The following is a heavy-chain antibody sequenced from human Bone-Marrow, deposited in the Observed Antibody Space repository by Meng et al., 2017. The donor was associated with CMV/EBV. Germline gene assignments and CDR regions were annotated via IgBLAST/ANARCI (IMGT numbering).Heavy chain of an antibody. V-gene: IGHV4-61*01. CDR1: GGSVSSGSYY. J-gene: IGHJ4*02. D-gene: IGHD3-3*01. CDR3: ARVRPRFLEWLFDY. CDR2: IYYSGST. Sequence: SETLSLTCTVSGGSVSSGSYYWSWIRQPPGKGLEWIGYIYYSGSTNYNPSLKSRVTISVDKSKNQFSLKLSSVTAADTAMYYCARVRPRFLEWLFDYWGQGMLVTVSS.